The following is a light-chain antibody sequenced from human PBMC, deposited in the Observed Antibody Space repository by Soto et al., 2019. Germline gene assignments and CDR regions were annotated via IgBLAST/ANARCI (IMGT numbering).Light chain of an antibody. J-gene: IGKJ1*01. Sequence: DIQMTESPSSLPAPVGDRVTITCRTSQSVSNYLNWYQQKSAKAPKLLIYATSTLQTGVPSRFSGSGSGTDFTLTISSLQPEDFATYYCQQSYSSPRTFGQGTKVDI. V-gene: IGKV1-39*01. CDR3: QQSYSSPRT. CDR2: ATS. CDR1: QSVSNY.